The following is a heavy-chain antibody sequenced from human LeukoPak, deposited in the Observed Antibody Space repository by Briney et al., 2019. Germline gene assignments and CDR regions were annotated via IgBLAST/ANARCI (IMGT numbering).Heavy chain of an antibody. CDR3: ATLYYDILTGYYKIDY. Sequence: SQTLSLTCTVSGGSISSGGYYWSWIRQHPGKGLEWIGYIYYSGSTNYNPSLKSRVTISVDTSKNQFSLKLSSVTAADTAVYYCATLYYDILTGYYKIDYWGQGTLVTVSS. CDR2: IYYSGST. CDR1: GGSISSGGYY. D-gene: IGHD3-9*01. V-gene: IGHV4-61*08. J-gene: IGHJ4*02.